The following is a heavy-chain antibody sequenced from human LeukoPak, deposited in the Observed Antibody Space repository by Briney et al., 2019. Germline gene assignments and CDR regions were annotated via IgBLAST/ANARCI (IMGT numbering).Heavy chain of an antibody. D-gene: IGHD3-10*01. Sequence: GGSLRLSCAASGFTFGSYSMNWVRQAPGKGLEWVSSISSSSSYIYYADSVKGRFTISRDNAKNSLHLQMNSLRAEDTAVYYCARDPPYYYGSGSYDENWFDPWGQGTLVTVSS. J-gene: IGHJ5*02. CDR1: GFTFGSYS. CDR2: ISSSSSYI. V-gene: IGHV3-21*01. CDR3: ARDPPYYYGSGSYDENWFDP.